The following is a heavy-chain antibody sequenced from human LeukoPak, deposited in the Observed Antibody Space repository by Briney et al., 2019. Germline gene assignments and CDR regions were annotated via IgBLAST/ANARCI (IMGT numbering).Heavy chain of an antibody. Sequence: HRASVKVSCKASGYTFTGYYMFWARQAPGQGLEWMGWINPNSGDTGYPQKFQGRVTMTRDTSITTAYMELSSLRSEDTAVYYCARSGFGSGISFDLWGQGTLVTVSS. V-gene: IGHV1-8*02. CDR1: GYTFTGYY. D-gene: IGHD3-10*01. CDR3: ARSGFGSGISFDL. CDR2: INPNSGDT. J-gene: IGHJ5*02.